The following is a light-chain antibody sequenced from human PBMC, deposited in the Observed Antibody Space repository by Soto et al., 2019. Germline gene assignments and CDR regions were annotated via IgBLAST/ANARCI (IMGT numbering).Light chain of an antibody. Sequence: DIQMTQSPSTLSASVGDRVTITCRASQSISSWLAWYQQKPGKAPNLLIYDASTLESGVPSRFSGSGSGTEFTLTISSLQPDDFATYYCQQYKSDSGTFGQGTKVEIK. CDR2: DAS. CDR3: QQYKSDSGT. CDR1: QSISSW. J-gene: IGKJ1*01. V-gene: IGKV1-5*01.